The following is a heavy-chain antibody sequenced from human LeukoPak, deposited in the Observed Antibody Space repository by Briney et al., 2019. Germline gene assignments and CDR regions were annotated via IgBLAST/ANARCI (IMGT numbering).Heavy chain of an antibody. Sequence: GGSLRLSCAASGFTFRSYGMHWVRQAPGKGLEWVAVISYDGNNKYYADSVKGRFTISRDNSKNTLYLQMNSLGAEDTAVYYCAKDRPIEGSYYFDYWGQGTLVTVSS. CDR3: AKDRPIEGSYYFDY. CDR2: ISYDGNNK. CDR1: GFTFRSYG. J-gene: IGHJ4*02. D-gene: IGHD1-26*01. V-gene: IGHV3-30*18.